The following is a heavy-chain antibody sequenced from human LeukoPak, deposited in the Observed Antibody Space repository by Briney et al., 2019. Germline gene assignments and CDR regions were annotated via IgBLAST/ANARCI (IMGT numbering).Heavy chain of an antibody. Sequence: SETLSLTCTVSGGSISSYYWTWIRQPPGKGLEWIGYIYYSGTTYYNPSLKSRVTISLDTSKNKFSLNLTSVNVADTAVYYCARDLADYYDSSGQDYWGQGTLVTVSS. CDR3: ARDLADYYDSSGQDY. CDR2: IYYSGTT. D-gene: IGHD3-22*01. CDR1: GGSISSYY. J-gene: IGHJ4*02. V-gene: IGHV4-59*01.